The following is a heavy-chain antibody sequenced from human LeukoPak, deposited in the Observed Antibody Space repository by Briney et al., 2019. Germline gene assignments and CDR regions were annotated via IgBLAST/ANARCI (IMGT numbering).Heavy chain of an antibody. D-gene: IGHD3-10*01. CDR2: ISNSGTTR. CDR3: ARDRGCYGSGSSEYYFGY. CDR1: GFPFSDYY. J-gene: IGHJ4*02. Sequence: GGSLRLSCAASGFPFSDYYMSWIRQAPGRGLEWVSYISNSGTTRYYAGSVKGRFTISRDNAKNSLYLQMNSLRAEDTAVYYCARDRGCYGSGSSEYYFGYWGQGTLVTVSS. V-gene: IGHV3-11*04.